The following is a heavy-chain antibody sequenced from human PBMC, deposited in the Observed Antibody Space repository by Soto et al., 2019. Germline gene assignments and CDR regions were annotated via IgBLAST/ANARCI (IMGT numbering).Heavy chain of an antibody. Sequence: ASVKVSCKASGYTFTSYDINWVRQATGQGLEWMGWMNPNSGNTGYAQKFQGRVTMTRNTSISTAYMELSSLRSEDTAVYYCAIGLVVVAADVDYWAREPWSPSPQ. J-gene: IGHJ4*02. CDR1: GYTFTSYD. CDR3: AIGLVVVAADVDY. D-gene: IGHD2-15*01. CDR2: MNPNSGNT. V-gene: IGHV1-8*01.